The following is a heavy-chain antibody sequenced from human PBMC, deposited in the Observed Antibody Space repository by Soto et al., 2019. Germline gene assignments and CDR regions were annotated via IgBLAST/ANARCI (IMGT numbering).Heavy chain of an antibody. V-gene: IGHV3-53*01. CDR3: ARGGRNYYDSRKYYFDY. Sequence: AGGSLRLSCAASGFTVSSNYMSWVRQAPGKGLEWVSVIYSGGSTYYADSVKGRFTISRDNSKNTLYLQMNSLRAEDTAVYYCARGGRNYYDSRKYYFDYWGQGTLVTVSS. J-gene: IGHJ4*02. D-gene: IGHD3-22*01. CDR1: GFTVSSNY. CDR2: IYSGGST.